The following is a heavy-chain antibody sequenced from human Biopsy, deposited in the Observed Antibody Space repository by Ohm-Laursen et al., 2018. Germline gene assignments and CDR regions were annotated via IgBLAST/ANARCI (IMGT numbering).Heavy chain of an antibody. CDR2: INHSGRT. CDR1: GESFNGYY. D-gene: IGHD3-22*01. V-gene: IGHV4-34*01. J-gene: IGHJ6*02. CDR3: VRGVDYYDPYHYYALDV. Sequence: TLTLTCAVYGESFNGYYWSWIRQTPGKGLEWIGEINHSGRTNYNPSLKSRVTISVDTSNNQLSLKESAVTAADTAVYYCVRGVDYYDPYHYYALDVWGQGTTVTVSS.